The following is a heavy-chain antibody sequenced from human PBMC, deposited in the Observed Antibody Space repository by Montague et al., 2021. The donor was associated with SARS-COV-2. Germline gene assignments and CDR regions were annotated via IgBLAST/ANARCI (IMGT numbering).Heavy chain of an antibody. J-gene: IGHJ4*02. CDR3: ARRRSSVWGVTVSAELDY. V-gene: IGHV4-34*01. CDR2: INQSGST. D-gene: IGHD3-10*01. Sequence: SETLSLTCAVYGGSFSGYHWSWIRQPPEKGLEWIGEINQSGSTNNNPSLKSRVIISVDTSKNQFSLKLSSVTAADTAVYYCARRRSSVWGVTVSAELDYWGQGTLVIVSS. CDR1: GGSFSGYH.